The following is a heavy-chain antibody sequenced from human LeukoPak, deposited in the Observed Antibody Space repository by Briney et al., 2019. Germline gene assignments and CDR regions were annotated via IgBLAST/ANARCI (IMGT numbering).Heavy chain of an antibody. V-gene: IGHV3-74*01. CDR2: INTQGTYT. Sequence: PVGSLRLSCAVSGITFSSYWMHWVRQDPGRGLLWVSRINTQGTYTNYADSVKGRFTISRDNAKNTLYLQMSSLRADDTAVYYCVIDLGDYNDFWGQGTLVSVSS. CDR1: GITFSSYW. J-gene: IGHJ4*02. CDR3: VIDLGDYNDF. D-gene: IGHD2-15*01.